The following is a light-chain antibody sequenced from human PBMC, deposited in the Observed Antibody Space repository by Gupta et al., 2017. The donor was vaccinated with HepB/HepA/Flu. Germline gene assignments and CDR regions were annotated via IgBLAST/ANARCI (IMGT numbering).Light chain of an antibody. V-gene: IGLV3-1*01. CDR1: KLGDKY. CDR2: QDT. J-gene: IGLJ2*01. Sequence: SYDLNQPPSVSVSPGQTASITCSGGKLGDKYACWYQQKPGQSPVLVIYQDTKRPSGIPERFSGSNSGNTATLTITGTQAMDEADYYCQAWDSSTADLVFGGGTKLTVL. CDR3: QAWDSSTADLV.